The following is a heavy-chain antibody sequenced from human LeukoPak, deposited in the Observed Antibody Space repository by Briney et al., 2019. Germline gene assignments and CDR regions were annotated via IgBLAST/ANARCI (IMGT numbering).Heavy chain of an antibody. V-gene: IGHV4-61*02. J-gene: IGHJ4*02. CDR2: IYTSGST. D-gene: IGHD6-6*01. CDR1: GGSISSGSYY. Sequence: SETLSLTCTVSGGSISSGSYYWSWIRQPAGKGLEWIGRIYTSGSTNYNPSLKSRVTISIDTSKNQFSLKVSSVTAADTAVYYCARGRGLRRYSSSSWGGYWGQGTLVTVSS. CDR3: ARGRGLRRYSSSSWGGY.